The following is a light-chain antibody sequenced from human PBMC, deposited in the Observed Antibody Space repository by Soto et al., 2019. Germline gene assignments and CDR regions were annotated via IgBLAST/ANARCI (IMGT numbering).Light chain of an antibody. J-gene: IGKJ3*01. CDR2: GAS. CDR1: QSLISSY. V-gene: IGKV3-20*01. CDR3: QHYASTVLT. Sequence: EIVLTQSPGTLSLSPGEGASLSCRASQSLISSYIAWYQQKPGQDPRLLIFGASSRATGITDKFSGSGSGTAFFLTISSLEPADFEVYYCQHYASTVLTFGPGTKVDIK.